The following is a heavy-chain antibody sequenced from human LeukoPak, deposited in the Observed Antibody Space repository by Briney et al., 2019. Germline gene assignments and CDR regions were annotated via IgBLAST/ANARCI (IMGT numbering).Heavy chain of an antibody. V-gene: IGHV1-46*01. Sequence: ASVKVSCKASGYTFTSYYMHWVRQAPGQGLEWMGIINPSGGSTSYAQKFQGRVTMTRDTSTSTVYMELSSLRSDDTAVYYCASRHLWFGETDYWGQGTLVTVSS. J-gene: IGHJ4*02. D-gene: IGHD3-10*01. CDR1: GYTFTSYY. CDR3: ASRHLWFGETDY. CDR2: INPSGGST.